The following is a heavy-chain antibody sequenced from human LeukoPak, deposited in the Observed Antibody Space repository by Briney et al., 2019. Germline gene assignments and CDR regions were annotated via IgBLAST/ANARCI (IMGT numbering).Heavy chain of an antibody. CDR3: ARASPSPGIAAAGTHYYGMDV. D-gene: IGHD6-13*01. CDR2: IIPIFGTA. Sequence: GASVKVSCKASGYTFSSYAISWVRQAPGQGLEWMGGIIPIFGTANYAQKFQGRVTITADESTSTAYMELSSLRSEDTAVYYCARASPSPGIAAAGTHYYGMDVWGQGTTVTVSS. CDR1: GYTFSSYA. V-gene: IGHV1-69*13. J-gene: IGHJ6*02.